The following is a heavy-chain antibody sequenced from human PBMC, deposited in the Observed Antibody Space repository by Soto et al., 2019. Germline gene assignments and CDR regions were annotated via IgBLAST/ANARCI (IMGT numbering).Heavy chain of an antibody. V-gene: IGHV3-30-3*01. CDR1: GFSFSVSP. D-gene: IGHD7-27*01. CDR3: ARDPKSSGGQNWAFNYFDS. Sequence: GGSLRLSCAASGFSFSVSPMHWVRQAPGKGPEWVALISNDGTKKFYADSVKGRFSISRDNSKSTLYLQVDSLRPEDSAVYYCARDPKSSGGQNWAFNYFDSWGQATLVTVPQ. J-gene: IGHJ4*02. CDR2: ISNDGTKK.